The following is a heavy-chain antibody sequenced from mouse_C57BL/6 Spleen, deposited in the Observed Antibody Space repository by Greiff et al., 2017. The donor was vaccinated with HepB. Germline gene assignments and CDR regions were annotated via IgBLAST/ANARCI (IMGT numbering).Heavy chain of an antibody. Sequence: VKLVESGPGLVAPSQRLSITCTVSGFSLTSYGVDWVRQPPGKGLEWLGVIWGGGSTNYNSALMSRLSISKDNSKSQVFLKMNSLQTDDTAMYYCAKHLRIYDYDGEGAMDYWGQGTSVTVSS. V-gene: IGHV2-9*01. CDR3: AKHLRIYDYDGEGAMDY. D-gene: IGHD2-4*01. CDR1: GFSLTSYG. CDR2: IWGGGST. J-gene: IGHJ4*01.